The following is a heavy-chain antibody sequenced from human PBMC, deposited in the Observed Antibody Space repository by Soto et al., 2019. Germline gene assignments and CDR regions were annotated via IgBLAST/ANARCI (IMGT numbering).Heavy chain of an antibody. V-gene: IGHV3-23*01. CDR3: VKGFDPGDTKHFDQ. CDR1: GFAFATHA. Sequence: TGWSLRLSCEASGFAFATHALTWVRQAPGKGLEWVSSITNSGATKYFADSVKGRFTISRDNSKNTLFLQMSNLRAGDTAMYYCVKGFDPGDTKHFDQWGQGTLVTVSS. CDR2: ITNSGATK. J-gene: IGHJ4*02. D-gene: IGHD4-17*01.